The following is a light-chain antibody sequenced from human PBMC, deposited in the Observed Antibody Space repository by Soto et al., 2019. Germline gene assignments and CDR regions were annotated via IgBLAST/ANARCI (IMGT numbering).Light chain of an antibody. J-gene: IGKJ3*01. V-gene: IGKV3-15*01. CDR2: GAS. CDR3: QQYDTWPIT. Sequence: EIVMTQSPATLSVSPGERATLSCRASQSVISNLGWYQQKPGQAPRLLIYGASTRATGVSARFSGRGSGTEFTLTISSLQSEDFAVYFCQQYDTWPITFGSGTTVDLK. CDR1: QSVISN.